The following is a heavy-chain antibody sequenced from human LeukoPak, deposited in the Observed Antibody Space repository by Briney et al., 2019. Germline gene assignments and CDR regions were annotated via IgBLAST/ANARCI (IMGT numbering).Heavy chain of an antibody. V-gene: IGHV4-38-2*02. CDR2: IYHSGST. D-gene: IGHD1-26*01. CDR1: GYSISSGYY. CDR3: ARDWEL. J-gene: IGHJ4*02. Sequence: SETLSLTCTVSGYSISSGYYWGWIRQPPGKGLEWIGSIYHSGSTYYNPSLKSRVTISVDTSKNQFSLKLSSVTAADTAVYYCARDWELWGQGTLVTVSS.